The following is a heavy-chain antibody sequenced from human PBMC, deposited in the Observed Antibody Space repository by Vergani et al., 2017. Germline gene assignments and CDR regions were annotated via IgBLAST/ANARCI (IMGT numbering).Heavy chain of an antibody. CDR2: IIPIFGTA. Sequence: QMQLVQSGAEVKKTGSSVKVSCKASGYTFTYRYLHWVRQAPGQALEWMGGIIPIFGTANYAQKFQGRVTITADKSTSTAYMELSSLRSEDTAVYYCARVSPHDGSYFLDYWGQGTLVTGSS. J-gene: IGHJ4*02. D-gene: IGHD1-26*01. V-gene: IGHV1-69*06. CDR1: GYTFTYRY. CDR3: ARVSPHDGSYFLDY.